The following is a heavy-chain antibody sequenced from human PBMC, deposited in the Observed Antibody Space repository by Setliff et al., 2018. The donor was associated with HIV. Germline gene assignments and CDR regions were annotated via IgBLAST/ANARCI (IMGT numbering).Heavy chain of an antibody. Sequence: SETLSLTCAVSDYSINRGYYWGWIRQPPGKGLEWIGSVYHSGTTFYNPSLKSRVTISVDTSKNQFSLNLRSVAAADTAVYYCARRSATHGNWNFDLWGRGTLVTVSS. CDR2: VYHSGTT. V-gene: IGHV4-38-2*01. J-gene: IGHJ2*01. CDR3: ARRSATHGNWNFDL. CDR1: DYSINRGYY.